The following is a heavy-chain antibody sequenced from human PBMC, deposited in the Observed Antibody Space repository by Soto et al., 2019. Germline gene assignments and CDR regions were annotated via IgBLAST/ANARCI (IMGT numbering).Heavy chain of an antibody. Sequence: GASVKVSCKASGYTFTSYGISWVRQAPGQGLEWMGWINGNNGNTDYAQKLQGRVTMTTDTSTSTAYMELRSLRSDDTAVYYCARVYCSTTSCFRPFDYWGQGTQVTVSS. CDR1: GYTFTSYG. CDR2: INGNNGNT. D-gene: IGHD2-2*01. CDR3: ARVYCSTTSCFRPFDY. V-gene: IGHV1-18*01. J-gene: IGHJ4*02.